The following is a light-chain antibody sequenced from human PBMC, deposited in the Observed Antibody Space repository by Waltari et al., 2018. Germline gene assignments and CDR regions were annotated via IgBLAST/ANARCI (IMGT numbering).Light chain of an antibody. V-gene: IGLV3-19*01. Sequence: SSELTQDPAVSVALGQTVRITCQGDSLRTYYANWYQQKPGPAPVLVIYGKNNRPSGIPYRRSASSSGNTSSLTIAGAQAEDEADYYCNSRDSSGNPYVFGSGTKVTVL. CDR2: GKN. CDR1: SLRTYY. J-gene: IGLJ1*01. CDR3: NSRDSSGNPYV.